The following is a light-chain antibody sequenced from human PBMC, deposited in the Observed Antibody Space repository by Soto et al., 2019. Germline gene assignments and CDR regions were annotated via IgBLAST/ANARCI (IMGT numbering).Light chain of an antibody. CDR1: QSVRSNY. Sequence: VMTQSPATLSVSPGERVTLSCRASQSVRSNYVAWYQQKPGQAPRLLISGASSRATGIPDRFSGSGSGTDFTLTISRLEPEDFALYYCQQYGSSPITFGQGTRLEIK. V-gene: IGKV3-20*01. CDR3: QQYGSSPIT. CDR2: GAS. J-gene: IGKJ5*01.